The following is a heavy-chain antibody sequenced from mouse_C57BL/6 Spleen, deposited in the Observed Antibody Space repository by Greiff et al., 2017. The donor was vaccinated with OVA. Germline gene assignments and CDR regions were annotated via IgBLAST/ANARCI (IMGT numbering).Heavy chain of an antibody. J-gene: IGHJ4*01. Sequence: EVKLMESGGGLVKPGGSLKLSCAASGFTFSDYGMHWVRQAPEKGLEWVAYISSGSSTIYYADTVKGRFTISRDNAKNTLFLQMTSLRSEDTAMYYCASSFAYYAMDYWGQGTSVTVSS. CDR1: GFTFSDYG. CDR2: ISSGSSTI. V-gene: IGHV5-17*01. CDR3: ASSFAYYAMDY.